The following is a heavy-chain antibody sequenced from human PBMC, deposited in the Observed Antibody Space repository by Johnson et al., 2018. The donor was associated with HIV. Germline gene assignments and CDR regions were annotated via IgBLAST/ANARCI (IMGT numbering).Heavy chain of an antibody. CDR2: IISDVSSA. CDR1: GFTFSNAW. J-gene: IGHJ3*02. V-gene: IGHV3-74*01. Sequence: VQLVESGGGLVKPGESLRLSCAASGFTFSNAWMHWVRQAPGKGLVWVSRIISDVSSAIYTDSVTGRFTISRDNSKNTLYLQMGSLRAEDMAVYYCARELQLWFSAFDIWGQGTMVTVSS. D-gene: IGHD5-18*01. CDR3: ARELQLWFSAFDI.